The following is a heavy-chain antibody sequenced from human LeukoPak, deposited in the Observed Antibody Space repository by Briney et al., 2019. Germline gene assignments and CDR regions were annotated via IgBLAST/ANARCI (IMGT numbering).Heavy chain of an antibody. CDR1: GYTFTGYF. Sequence: GASVTVSCKASGYTFTGYFIHWVRQAPGQGLEWMGWINPTSGGPNYAQKFQGRVTMTRDTSITTAYMELTRLRSDDTAIYYCASRGYYYASDIWGQGTMVTVSS. J-gene: IGHJ3*02. V-gene: IGHV1-2*02. D-gene: IGHD3-22*01. CDR2: INPTSGGP. CDR3: ASRGYYYASDI.